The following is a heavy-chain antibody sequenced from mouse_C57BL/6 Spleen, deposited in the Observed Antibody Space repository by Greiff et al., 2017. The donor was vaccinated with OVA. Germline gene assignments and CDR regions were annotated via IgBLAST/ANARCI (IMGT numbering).Heavy chain of an antibody. J-gene: IGHJ4*01. CDR2: IDPEGGGT. Sequence: EVQLQQSGAELVKPGASVKLSCTASGFTIKDYYMHWVKQRPEQGLEWIGRIDPEGGGTKYAPKFQGKATITADTSSNTAYLQLSSLTSEDTAVYYCARTAVNYAMDYWGQGATVTVSS. D-gene: IGHD1-1*01. CDR1: GFTIKDYY. CDR3: ARTAVNYAMDY. V-gene: IGHV14-2*01.